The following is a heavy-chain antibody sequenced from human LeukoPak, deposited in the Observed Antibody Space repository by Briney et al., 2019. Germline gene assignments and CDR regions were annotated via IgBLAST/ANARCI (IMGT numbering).Heavy chain of an antibody. D-gene: IGHD3-22*01. J-gene: IGHJ4*02. CDR2: IIPILGIA. Sequence: ASVKVSCKASGGTFSSYTISWVRQAPGQGLEWMGRIIPILGIANYAQKSQGRVTITADKSTSTAYMELSSLRSEDTAVYYCARDPDYYDSSGLNDYWGQGTLVTVSS. CDR3: ARDPDYYDSSGLNDY. CDR1: GGTFSSYT. V-gene: IGHV1-69*02.